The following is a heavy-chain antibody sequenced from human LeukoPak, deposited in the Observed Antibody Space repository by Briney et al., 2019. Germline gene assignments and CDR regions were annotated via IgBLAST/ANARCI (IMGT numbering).Heavy chain of an antibody. CDR2: IIPILGIA. Sequence: SVKVSCKASGGTFSSYAISWVRQAPGQGLEWMGRIIPILGIANYAQKFQGRVTITADKSTSTAYMELSSLRSEDTAVYYCARDTRIMITFGGVIENFDYWGQGTLVTVSS. J-gene: IGHJ4*02. CDR1: GGTFSSYA. D-gene: IGHD3-16*02. CDR3: ARDTRIMITFGGVIENFDY. V-gene: IGHV1-69*04.